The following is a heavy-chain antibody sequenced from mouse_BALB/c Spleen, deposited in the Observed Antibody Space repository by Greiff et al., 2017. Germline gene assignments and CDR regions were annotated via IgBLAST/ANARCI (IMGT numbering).Heavy chain of an antibody. V-gene: IGHV1S127*01. CDR2: IDPSDSET. CDR3: ARAGNYAGFAY. Sequence: VQLQQSGPQLVRPGASVKISCKASGYSFTSYWMHWVKQRPGQGLEWIGMIDPSDSETRLNQKFKDKATLTVDKSSSTAYMQLSSPTSEDSAVYYCARAGNYAGFAYWGQGTLVTVSA. D-gene: IGHD2-1*01. CDR1: GYSFTSYW. J-gene: IGHJ3*01.